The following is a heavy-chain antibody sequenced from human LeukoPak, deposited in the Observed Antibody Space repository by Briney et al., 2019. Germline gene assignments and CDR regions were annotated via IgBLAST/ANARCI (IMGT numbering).Heavy chain of an antibody. CDR3: ASGLDYGDCLDY. J-gene: IGHJ4*02. Sequence: SETLSLTCAVYGGSFSGYYWSWIRQPPGKGLEWIGEINHSGSTNYNPSLKSRVTISVDTSKNQFSLKLSSVTAAGTAVYYCASGLDYGDCLDYWGQGTLVTVSS. D-gene: IGHD4-17*01. CDR1: GGSFSGYY. V-gene: IGHV4-34*01. CDR2: INHSGST.